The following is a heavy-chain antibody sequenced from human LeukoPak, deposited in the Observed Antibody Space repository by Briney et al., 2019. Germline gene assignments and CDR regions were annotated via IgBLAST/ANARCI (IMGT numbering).Heavy chain of an antibody. CDR1: GGSISSYY. J-gene: IGHJ4*02. D-gene: IGHD3-22*01. V-gene: IGHV4-59*12. CDR3: ARVRYYYDSSGLMGYYFDY. CDR2: IYHSGGT. Sequence: PSETLSLTCTVSGGSISSYYWSWIRQPPGKGLEWIGYIYHSGGTYYNPSLKSRVTISVDRSKNQFSLKLSSVTAADTAVYYCARVRYYYDSSGLMGYYFDYWGQGTLVTVSS.